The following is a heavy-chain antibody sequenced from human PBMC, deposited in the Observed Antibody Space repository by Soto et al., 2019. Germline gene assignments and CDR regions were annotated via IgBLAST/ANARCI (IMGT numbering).Heavy chain of an antibody. CDR3: ARDPTPWWQQLVTGYMDV. CDR2: ISSSSSYI. J-gene: IGHJ6*03. Sequence: GGSLRLSCAASGFTFSSYSMNWVRQAPGKGLEWVSSISSSSSYIYYADSVKGRFTISRDNAKNSLYLQMNSLRAEDTAVYYCARDPTPWWQQLVTGYMDVWGKGTTVTVSS. D-gene: IGHD6-13*01. CDR1: GFTFSSYS. V-gene: IGHV3-21*01.